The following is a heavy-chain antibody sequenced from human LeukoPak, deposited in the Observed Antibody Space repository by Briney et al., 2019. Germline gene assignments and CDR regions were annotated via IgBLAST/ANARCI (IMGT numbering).Heavy chain of an antibody. CDR3: AMGEASIAARRGIDY. J-gene: IGHJ4*02. Sequence: SVKVSCKASGGTFSSYAISWVRQAPGQGLEWMGRIIPILGIANYAQKFQGRVTITADKSTGTAYMELSSLRSEDTAVYYCAMGEASIAARRGIDYWGQGTLVTVSS. CDR1: GGTFSSYA. D-gene: IGHD6-6*01. V-gene: IGHV1-69*04. CDR2: IIPILGIA.